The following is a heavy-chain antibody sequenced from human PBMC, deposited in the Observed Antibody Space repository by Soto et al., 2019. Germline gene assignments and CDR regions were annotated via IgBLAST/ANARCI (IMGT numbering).Heavy chain of an antibody. CDR3: ASLTTVVTKDYYYYYGMDV. CDR1: GGTFSSYA. D-gene: IGHD4-17*01. V-gene: IGHV1-69*01. CDR2: IIPIFGTA. Sequence: KVSCKASGGTFSSYAISWVRQAPGQGLEWMGGIIPIFGTANYAQKFQGRVTITADESTSTAYMELSSLRSEDTAVYYCASLTTVVTKDYYYYYGMDVWGQGTSVTVSS. J-gene: IGHJ6*02.